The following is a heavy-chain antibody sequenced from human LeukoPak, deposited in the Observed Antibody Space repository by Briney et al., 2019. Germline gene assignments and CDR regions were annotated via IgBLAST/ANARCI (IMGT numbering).Heavy chain of an antibody. V-gene: IGHV3-48*03. J-gene: IGHJ4*02. D-gene: IGHD1-14*01. CDR2: ISSSGSTI. CDR1: GFTFSSYE. Sequence: GGSLRLSCAASGFTFSSYEMNWVRQAPGKGLEWVSYISSSGSTIYYADSVKGRFTISRDNSENTLYLQMNSLRAEDTAVYYCAKATGYLLWGQGTLVTVSS. CDR3: AKATGYLL.